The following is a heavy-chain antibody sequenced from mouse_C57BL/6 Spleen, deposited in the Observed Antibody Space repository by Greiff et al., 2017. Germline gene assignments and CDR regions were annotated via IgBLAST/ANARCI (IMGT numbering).Heavy chain of an antibody. CDR1: GYTFTSYW. CDR3: ARPCDLLRLGFAY. Sequence: VQLQQPGAELVKPGASVKLSCKASGYTFTSYWMHWVQQRPGRGLEWIGRIDPNSGGTTYNEKFKSKATLTVANPYRTAYLQLSSLTSEDSAVYYCARPCDLLRLGFAYWGQGTLVTVSA. D-gene: IGHD2-4*01. V-gene: IGHV1-72*01. J-gene: IGHJ3*01. CDR2: IDPNSGGT.